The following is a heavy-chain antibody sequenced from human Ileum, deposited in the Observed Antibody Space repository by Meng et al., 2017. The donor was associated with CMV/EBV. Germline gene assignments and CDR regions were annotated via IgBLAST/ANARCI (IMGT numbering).Heavy chain of an antibody. CDR3: AKDPIVVVPAGSAFDI. CDR2: IRYDGSNK. V-gene: IGHV3-30*02. Sequence: GGSLKISCAASGFTFSSYGMHWVRPAPGKGLEWVAFIRYDGSNKYYADSVKGRFTISRDNSKNTLYLQMNSLRAEDTAVYYCAKDPIVVVPAGSAFDIWGQGTMVTVSS. D-gene: IGHD2-2*01. J-gene: IGHJ3*02. CDR1: GFTFSSYG.